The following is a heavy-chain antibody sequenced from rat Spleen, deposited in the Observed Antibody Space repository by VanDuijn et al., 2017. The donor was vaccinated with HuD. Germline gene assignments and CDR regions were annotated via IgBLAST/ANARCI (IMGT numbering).Heavy chain of an antibody. D-gene: IGHD1-2*01. CDR2: ISFDGSDT. J-gene: IGHJ2*01. Sequence: EVQLVESGGGLVQPGRSLKLSCAASGFTFSDYNMAWVRQAPKKVLEWFATISFDGSDTYYRDSVKGRFTISRDNAKSTLYLQMDSLRSEDTATYYCARNGLYYSSDYWGQGVMVTVSS. CDR1: GFTFSDYN. V-gene: IGHV5-7*01. CDR3: ARNGLYYSSDY.